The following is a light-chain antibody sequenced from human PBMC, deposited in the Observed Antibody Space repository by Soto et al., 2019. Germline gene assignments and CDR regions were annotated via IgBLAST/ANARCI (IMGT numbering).Light chain of an antibody. CDR1: NSDVGGYNY. CDR2: DVS. Sequence: QSVLTQPASVSGSPGQSITISCTGSNSDVGGYNYVSWYQQYPGKPPKLMIYDVSNRPSGVSNRFSGSKSGYTSSLTISGLNAEDEAHYYCISYTSSRTRVVFGGGTQLTVL. J-gene: IGLJ2*01. V-gene: IGLV2-14*03. CDR3: ISYTSSRTRVV.